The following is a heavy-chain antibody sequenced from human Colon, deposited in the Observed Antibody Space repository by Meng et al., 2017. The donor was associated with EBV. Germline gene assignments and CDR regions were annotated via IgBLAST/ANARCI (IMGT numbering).Heavy chain of an antibody. Sequence: QHGGAGLLKPSTTLSPTCACNGGSLSGASWTRTRQPPGKGLEWIGEIIHGGSPSYNPSLKSRVTISIDTSKNQLSLMLSSVTAADTAVYYCARRPTGIDYWGQGTLVTVSS. CDR2: IIHGGSP. V-gene: IGHV4-34*12. D-gene: IGHD2-8*02. CDR1: GGSLSGAS. CDR3: ARRPTGIDY. J-gene: IGHJ4*02.